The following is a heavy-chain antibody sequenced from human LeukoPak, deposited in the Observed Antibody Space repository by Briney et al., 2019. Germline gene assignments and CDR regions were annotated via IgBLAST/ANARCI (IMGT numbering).Heavy chain of an antibody. V-gene: IGHV4-39*01. CDR1: GGSISSSSYY. Sequence: SETLSLTCTVSGGSISSSSYYWGWIRQPPGKGLEWIGSIYYSGSTYYNPSLKSRVTISVDTSKNQFSLKLSSVTAADTAVYYCARQWLVPSGFDPWGQGTLVTVSS. D-gene: IGHD6-19*01. CDR3: ARQWLVPSGFDP. CDR2: IYYSGST. J-gene: IGHJ5*02.